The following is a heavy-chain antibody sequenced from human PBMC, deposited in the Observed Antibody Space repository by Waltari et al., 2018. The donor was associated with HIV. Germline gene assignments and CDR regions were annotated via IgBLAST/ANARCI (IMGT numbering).Heavy chain of an antibody. Sequence: QVQLVQSGAEVKKPGVSVKVSCKASGYTFTSFDINWVRKATGQGLEWMGWMNPNSKKTGFAQKCQGRISMTRNTSIGTAYMELSSLRSLDTAVYYCAGRNPASGWSFNYWGQGALVTVSS. V-gene: IGHV1-8*01. CDR3: AGRNPASGWSFNY. CDR1: GYTFTSFD. CDR2: MNPNSKKT. J-gene: IGHJ4*02. D-gene: IGHD6-19*01.